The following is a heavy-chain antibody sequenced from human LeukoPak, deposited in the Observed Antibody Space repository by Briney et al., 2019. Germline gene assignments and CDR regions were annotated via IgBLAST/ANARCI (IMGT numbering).Heavy chain of an antibody. V-gene: IGHV1-2*06. CDR1: GYTFTGYY. J-gene: IGHJ3*02. CDR2: INPNIGGT. Sequence: ASVKVSCKASGYTFTGYYMHWVRQAPGQGLEWMGRINPNIGGTNYAQKFQGRVTMTRDTSNSTIYMELSRLRSDDTAVYYCARVGDGLNDAFDIWGQGTMVTVSS. D-gene: IGHD5-24*01. CDR3: ARVGDGLNDAFDI.